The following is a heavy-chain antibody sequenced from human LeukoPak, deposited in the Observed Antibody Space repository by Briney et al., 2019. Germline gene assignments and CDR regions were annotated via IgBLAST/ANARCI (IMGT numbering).Heavy chain of an antibody. CDR3: ARDRGAAAGTIWFDP. Sequence: PGGSLRLSCAASGFTFSSYAMHWVRQAPGKGLEWVAVISYDGSNKYYADSVKGRFTISRDNSKNTLYLQMNSLRAEDTAVYYCARDRGAAAGTIWFDPWGQGTLVTVSS. D-gene: IGHD6-13*01. CDR2: ISYDGSNK. V-gene: IGHV3-30*04. CDR1: GFTFSSYA. J-gene: IGHJ5*02.